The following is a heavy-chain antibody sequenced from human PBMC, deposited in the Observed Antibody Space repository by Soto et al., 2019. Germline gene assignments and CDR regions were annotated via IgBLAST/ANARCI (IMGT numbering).Heavy chain of an antibody. J-gene: IGHJ4*02. CDR3: ARGDYGTGGYPFPYFDY. CDR2: INPDSGST. D-gene: IGHD2-8*02. V-gene: IGHV1-2*02. Sequence: HEHLVQSGAEVKRPGASLKVSCKASGYSFTGYYIHWVRQAPGQGLEWMGWINPDSGSTNYAQNFPGRVTLTSDTSISPASMDLTSLTSDDTAVYYCARGDYGTGGYPFPYFDYWGQGTLVIVSS. CDR1: GYSFTGYY.